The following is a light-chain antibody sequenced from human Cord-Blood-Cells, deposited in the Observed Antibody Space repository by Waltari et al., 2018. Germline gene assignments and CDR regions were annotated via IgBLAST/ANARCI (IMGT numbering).Light chain of an antibody. J-gene: IGLJ1*01. Sequence: QSALTQPASVSGSPGQSITTSCTATSRDVGGYTHVSWYQQHPGKAPKLMIYEVSNRPSGVSNRFSGSKSGNTASLTISGLQAEDEADYYCSSYTSSSTYVFGTGTKVTVL. V-gene: IGLV2-14*01. CDR1: SRDVGGYTH. CDR3: SSYTSSSTYV. CDR2: EVS.